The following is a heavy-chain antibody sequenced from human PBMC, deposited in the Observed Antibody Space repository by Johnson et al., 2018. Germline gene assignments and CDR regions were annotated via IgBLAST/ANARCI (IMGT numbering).Heavy chain of an antibody. CDR3: ARGIMITFGDQRYYYYGMDV. V-gene: IGHV4-34*01. CDR1: GGSFSGYY. D-gene: IGHD3-16*01. Sequence: QVQLHQWGAGLLKPSETLSLTCAVYGGSFSGYYWSWIRQPPGKGLEWIGEINHSASTTYNPSLKSRVTIPVDTSKNQSSLNLSSVTAADTAVYYCARGIMITFGDQRYYYYGMDVWGQGTTVTVSS. J-gene: IGHJ6*02. CDR2: INHSAST.